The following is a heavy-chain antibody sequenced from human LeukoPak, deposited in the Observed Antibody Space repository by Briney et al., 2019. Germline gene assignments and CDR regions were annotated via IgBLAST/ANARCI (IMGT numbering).Heavy chain of an antibody. CDR1: GGSISSSSYY. V-gene: IGHV4-39*01. J-gene: IGHJ6*02. Sequence: SETLSLTCTVSGGSISSSSYYWGWIRQPPGKGLEWIGSIYYSGCTYYNPSLKSRVTISVDTSKNQFSLKLSSVTAADTAVYYCATLLGVGYYYYYYGMDVWGQGTTVTVSS. CDR3: ATLLGVGYYYYYYGMDV. CDR2: IYYSGCT. D-gene: IGHD2/OR15-2a*01.